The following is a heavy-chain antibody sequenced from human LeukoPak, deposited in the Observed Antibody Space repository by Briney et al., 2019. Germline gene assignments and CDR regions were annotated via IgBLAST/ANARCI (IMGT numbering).Heavy chain of an antibody. D-gene: IGHD3-9*01. V-gene: IGHV1-2*02. CDR1: GYTFTGYY. CDR3: ARGSAYYDILTGYSL. Sequence: GASVKVSCKASGYTFTGYYMHWVRQAPGQGLEWMGWINPNSGGTNYAQKFQGRVTMTRDTSISTAYMELSRLRSDDTAVYYCARGSAYYDILTGYSLWGQGTLVTVSS. CDR2: INPNSGGT. J-gene: IGHJ4*02.